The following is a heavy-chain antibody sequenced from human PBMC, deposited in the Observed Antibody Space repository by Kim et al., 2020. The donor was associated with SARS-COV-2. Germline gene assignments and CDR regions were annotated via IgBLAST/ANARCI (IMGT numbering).Heavy chain of an antibody. D-gene: IGHD3-22*01. J-gene: IGHJ4*02. CDR2: ISSSSSYI. V-gene: IGHV3-21*01. CDR1: GFTFSSYS. CDR3: ARDSGYYDSSGSHFDY. Sequence: GGSLRLSCAASGFTFSSYSMNWVRQAPGKGLEWVSSISSSSSYIYYADSVKGRFTISRDNAKNSLYLQMNSLRAEDTAVYYCARDSGYYDSSGSHFDYWGQGTLVTVSS.